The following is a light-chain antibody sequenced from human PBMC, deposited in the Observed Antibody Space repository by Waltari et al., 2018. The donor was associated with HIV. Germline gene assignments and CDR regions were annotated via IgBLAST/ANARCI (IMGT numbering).Light chain of an antibody. Sequence: EIVLTQSPATLSLSPGDRATLSCRASQSVNRYLAWYQQKPGQAPRLLIYDASSRATGIPARFSGSGSGTDFTLTISSLEPEDFAVYYCQQRSNWPPTFGQGTKLEIK. CDR2: DAS. CDR1: QSVNRY. CDR3: QQRSNWPPT. J-gene: IGKJ2*01. V-gene: IGKV3-11*01.